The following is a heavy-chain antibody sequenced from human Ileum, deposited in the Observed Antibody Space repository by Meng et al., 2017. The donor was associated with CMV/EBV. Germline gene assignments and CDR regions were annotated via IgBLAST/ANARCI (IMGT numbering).Heavy chain of an antibody. J-gene: IGHJ5*01. V-gene: IGHV3-23*01. Sequence: GESLKISCAASGFTFNSYAMTWVRQAPGKGLEWASTISGSDGSTYYADSVKGRFTISRDNSKNTLYLQMNSLRAEDTAVYYCARGDSSTTWLVFDFWGQGTLVTVSS. CDR3: ARGDSSTTWLVFDF. CDR1: GFTFNSYA. D-gene: IGHD2/OR15-2a*01. CDR2: ISGSDGST.